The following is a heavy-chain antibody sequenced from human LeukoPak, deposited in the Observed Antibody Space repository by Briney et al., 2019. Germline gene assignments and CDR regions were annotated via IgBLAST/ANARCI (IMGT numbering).Heavy chain of an antibody. D-gene: IGHD4-11*01. J-gene: IGHJ4*02. CDR3: TRDFVRLGTVTTTPAY. CDR1: GFTFGDYA. V-gene: IGHV3-49*04. CDR2: IRSKAYGGTT. Sequence: GGSLRLSCTASGFTFGDYAMSWVRQAPGKGLEWVGFIRSKAYGGTTEYAASVKGRFTISRDDSKSIAYLQMNSLKTEDTAVYYCTRDFVRLGTVTTTPAYWGQGTPVTVSS.